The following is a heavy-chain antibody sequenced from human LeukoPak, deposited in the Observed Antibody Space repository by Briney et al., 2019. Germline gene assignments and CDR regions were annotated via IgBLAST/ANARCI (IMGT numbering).Heavy chain of an antibody. CDR1: GGTFSSYA. CDR2: IIPIFGTA. D-gene: IGHD3-22*01. CDR3: ARAGVWDSSDTSGYHNGAFDI. J-gene: IGHJ3*02. Sequence: ASVKVSCKASGGTFSSYAISWVRQAPGQGLEWMGGIIPIFGTANYAQKFQGRVTITADESTSTAYMELSSLRSEDTAVYYCARAGVWDSSDTSGYHNGAFDIWGQGTMVTVSS. V-gene: IGHV1-69*01.